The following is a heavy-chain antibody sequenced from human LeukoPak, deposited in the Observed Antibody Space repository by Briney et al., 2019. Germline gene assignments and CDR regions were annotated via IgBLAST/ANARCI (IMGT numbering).Heavy chain of an antibody. CDR2: ISAYNGNT. V-gene: IGHV1-18*01. J-gene: IGHJ3*02. D-gene: IGHD3-22*01. Sequence: ASVKVSCKASGYTFTSYGISWVRQAPGQGLEWMGWISAYNGNTNYAQKLQGRVTMTTDTSTSTAYMELWSLRSDDTAVYYCARDTAFDSSGYYGVHAFDIWGQGTMVTVSS. CDR1: GYTFTSYG. CDR3: ARDTAFDSSGYYGVHAFDI.